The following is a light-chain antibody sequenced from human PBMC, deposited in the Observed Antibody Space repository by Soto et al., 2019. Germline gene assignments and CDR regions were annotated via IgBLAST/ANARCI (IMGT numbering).Light chain of an antibody. V-gene: IGLV2-14*01. J-gene: IGLJ1*01. Sequence: QPALTQPASGSGSPGHSITLSCTETSSDVGGYNYVSWYQQQPGKAPKFMIYDVSNRPSGVSNRFSGSKSGNTASLTISGLQAEDEADYYCCSYTTSNTRQIVFGTGTKVTVL. CDR2: DVS. CDR3: CSYTTSNTRQIV. CDR1: SSDVGGYNY.